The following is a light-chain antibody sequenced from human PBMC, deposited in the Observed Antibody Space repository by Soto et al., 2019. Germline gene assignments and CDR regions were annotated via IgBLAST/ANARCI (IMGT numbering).Light chain of an antibody. J-gene: IGLJ2*01. Sequence: QSALTQPPSVSGSPGQSVTISCSGLSPTNFVSWYQQCPGKPPRLIIFDVYKRPSGVPDRFSAAKSGDTASLTISGLQPDDEAIYFCSSFAATHILIFGAGTKVTVL. CDR1: SPTNF. CDR2: DVY. V-gene: IGLV2-11*01. CDR3: SSFAATHILI.